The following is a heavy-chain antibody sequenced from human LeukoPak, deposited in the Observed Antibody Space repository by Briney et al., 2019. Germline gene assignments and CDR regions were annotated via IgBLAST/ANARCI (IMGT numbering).Heavy chain of an antibody. J-gene: IGHJ1*01. CDR3: ARAGIAAAGTEYFQH. D-gene: IGHD6-13*01. CDR1: GGTFSSYA. Sequence: SVKVSCTASGGTFSSYAISWVRQAPGQGLEWMGGIIPIFGTANYAQKFQGRVTITTDESTSTAYMELSSLRSEDTAVYYCARAGIAAAGTEYFQHWGQGTLVTVSS. V-gene: IGHV1-69*05. CDR2: IIPIFGTA.